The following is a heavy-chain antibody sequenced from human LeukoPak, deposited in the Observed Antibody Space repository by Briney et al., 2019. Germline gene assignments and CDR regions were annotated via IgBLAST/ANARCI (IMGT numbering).Heavy chain of an antibody. V-gene: IGHV3-53*01. CDR1: GFTVSRNY. D-gene: IGHD1-26*01. J-gene: IGHJ4*02. Sequence: GGSLRISCAASGFTVSRNYMSWVRQAPGKRLEWVSVIYSGGSTYYADSVKGRFTISRDNSKNTPYLQMNSLRAEDTAVYYCARRSGSTNDYWGQGTLVTVSS. CDR2: IYSGGST. CDR3: ARRSGSTNDY.